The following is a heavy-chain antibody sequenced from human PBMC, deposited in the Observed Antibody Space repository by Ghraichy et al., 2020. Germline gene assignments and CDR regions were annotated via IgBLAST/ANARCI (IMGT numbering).Heavy chain of an antibody. CDR2: FDPEDGET. V-gene: IGHV1-24*01. Sequence: VKVSCKVSGYTLTELSMHWVRQPPGKGLEWMGSFDPEDGETIYAQQFQGRVTMTEDTSTDTAYMSLTNLRSEDTAVYYCATDAVGDSEYQLLFRFGMDVWGQGTTVTVSS. CDR3: ATDAVGDSEYQLLFRFGMDV. D-gene: IGHD2-2*01. CDR1: GYTLTELS. J-gene: IGHJ6*02.